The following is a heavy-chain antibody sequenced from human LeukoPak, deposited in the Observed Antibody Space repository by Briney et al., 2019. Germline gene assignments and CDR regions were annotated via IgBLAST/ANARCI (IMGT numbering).Heavy chain of an antibody. D-gene: IGHD3-22*01. V-gene: IGHV3-74*01. J-gene: IGHJ3*02. CDR3: ARDPPLYYYDSSGYPMGAFDI. Sequence: EGSLRLSCAASGFTFSSYWMHWVRQAPGKGLVWVSRINSDGSSTSYADSVKGRFTISRDNAKNTLYLQMNSLRAEDTAVYYCARDPPLYYYDSSGYPMGAFDIWGQGTMVTVSS. CDR1: GFTFSSYW. CDR2: INSDGSST.